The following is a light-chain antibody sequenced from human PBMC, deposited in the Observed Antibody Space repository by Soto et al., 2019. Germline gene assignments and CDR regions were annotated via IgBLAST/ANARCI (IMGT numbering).Light chain of an antibody. CDR1: SSDVGGYSF. J-gene: IGLJ1*01. V-gene: IGLV2-14*01. CDR2: EVT. CDR3: SSYTTSSTLV. Sequence: QSVLTQPASVSGSPGQSMTISCTGTSSDVGGYSFVSWYQHHPGKAPKLMIYEVTNRPSGVSNRFSCSKSGNTASLTISGLQTEDEADYYCSSYTTSSTLVFGTGTKVTVL.